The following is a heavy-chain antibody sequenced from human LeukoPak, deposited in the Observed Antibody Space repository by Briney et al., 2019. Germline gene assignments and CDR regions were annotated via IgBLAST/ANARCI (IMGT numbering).Heavy chain of an antibody. V-gene: IGHV3-48*03. D-gene: IGHD3-22*01. CDR2: ISSSGGPI. J-gene: IGHJ4*02. CDR1: GFPFSSYE. CDR3: ARGGDSYSSGYYFRFEY. Sequence: GGSLRLSSAASGFPFSSYEMTWVRQAPGKGLEWISYISSSGGPIHYSDSVKDRFTVSRDNAKNSLYLQMSSLRAEDTAVYYCARGGDSYSSGYYFRFEYWGQGTLVTVSS.